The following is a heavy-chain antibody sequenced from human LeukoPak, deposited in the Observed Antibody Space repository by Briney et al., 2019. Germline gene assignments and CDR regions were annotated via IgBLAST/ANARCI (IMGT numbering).Heavy chain of an antibody. CDR1: GFTVSSNY. J-gene: IGHJ4*02. CDR3: ASGGMGARKFYSDPFHY. D-gene: IGHD2-15*01. Sequence: GGSLRPSCAASGFTVSSNYMSWVRQAPGKGLQWVSILYSAGSTYYADSVKGRFTISRDNSKNTLFLQMNSLRVEDSAVYYCASGGMGARKFYSDPFHYWGQGTLVTVSS. V-gene: IGHV3-53*01. CDR2: LYSAGST.